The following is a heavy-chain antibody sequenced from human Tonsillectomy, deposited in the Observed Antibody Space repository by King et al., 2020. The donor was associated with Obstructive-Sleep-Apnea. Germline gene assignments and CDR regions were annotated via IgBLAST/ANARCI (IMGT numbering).Heavy chain of an antibody. CDR2: IYASGTT. CDR3: ARGAPMDY. CDR1: GGSMNNYY. J-gene: IGHJ4*02. Sequence: QLQESGPGLVKPSETLSLTCTVSGGSMNNYYWNWIRQPAGKGLEWIGRIYASGTTNYNPSLKSRVTMSLGTSKNQFYLKVNSVTAADTAVYFCARGAPMDYWGQGTLVTVSS. V-gene: IGHV4-4*07.